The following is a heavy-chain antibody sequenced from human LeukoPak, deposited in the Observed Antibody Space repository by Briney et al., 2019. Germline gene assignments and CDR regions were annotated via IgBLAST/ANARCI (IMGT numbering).Heavy chain of an antibody. Sequence: EASVKVSFTASGYTFTSYAMHWVRQAPGQRLEWMGWINAGNGNTKYSQKFQGRVTITRDTSASTAYMELSSLRSEDTAVYYCARVRALGGYSYGYNAFDIWGQGTMVTVSS. V-gene: IGHV1-3*01. J-gene: IGHJ3*02. D-gene: IGHD5-18*01. CDR3: ARVRALGGYSYGYNAFDI. CDR1: GYTFTSYA. CDR2: INAGNGNT.